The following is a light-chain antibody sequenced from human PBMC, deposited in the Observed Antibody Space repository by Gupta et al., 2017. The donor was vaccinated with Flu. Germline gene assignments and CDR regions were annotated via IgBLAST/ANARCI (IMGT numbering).Light chain of an antibody. CDR1: SGHSSYA. CDR2: LNSDGSH. V-gene: IGLV4-69*01. Sequence: QLVLTQSPSASASLGASIKLTCTLSSGHSSYAIAWHQQQPEKGPRYLMKLNSDGSHSKGDGIPDRCSGSSSGAERYLTISSLQAEDEADYDCQTWGTGIGVFGGGTKLTVL. CDR3: QTWGTGIGV. J-gene: IGLJ2*01.